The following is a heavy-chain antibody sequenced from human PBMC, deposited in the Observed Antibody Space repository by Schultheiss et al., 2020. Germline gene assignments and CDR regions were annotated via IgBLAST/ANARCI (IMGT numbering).Heavy chain of an antibody. V-gene: IGHV3-30*07. CDR2: TSCYGTNK. CDR3: ARGTVYYDSSGYYFDY. J-gene: IGHJ4*02. CDR1: GFTLSSSS. Sequence: GGSLRLSCAASGFTLSSSSMHWVRQAPGKGLEWVTITSCYGTNKYSADSVKGRFTISRDNSKNTLYLQMNSLRAEDTAVYYCARGTVYYDSSGYYFDYWGQGTLVTVSS. D-gene: IGHD3-22*01.